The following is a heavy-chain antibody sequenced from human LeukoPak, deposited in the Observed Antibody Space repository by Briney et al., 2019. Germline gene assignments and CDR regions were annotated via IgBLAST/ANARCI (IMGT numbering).Heavy chain of an antibody. CDR1: GFTFSSYA. Sequence: GGSLRLSCAASGFTFSSYAMHWVRQAPGKGLEWVSAISGSGGSTYYADSVKGRFTISRDNSKNTLYLQMNSLRAEDTAVYYCAKGPSGGSAFDIWGQGTMVTVSS. CDR3: AKGPSGGSAFDI. J-gene: IGHJ3*02. D-gene: IGHD3-10*01. CDR2: ISGSGGST. V-gene: IGHV3-23*01.